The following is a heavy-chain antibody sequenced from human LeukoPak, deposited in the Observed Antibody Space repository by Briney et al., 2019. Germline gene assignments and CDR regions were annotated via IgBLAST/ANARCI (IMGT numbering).Heavy chain of an antibody. CDR1: GYSISSGYY. CDR3: ARDGVVITPEGDYYYYYYMDV. Sequence: SETLSLTCTVSGYSISSGYYWGWIRQPPGKGPEWIGSIYHSGSTYYNPSLKSRVTISVDTSKNQFSLKLSSVTAADTAVYYCARDGVVITPEGDYYYYYYMDVWGKGTTVTVSS. D-gene: IGHD3-3*01. J-gene: IGHJ6*03. CDR2: IYHSGST. V-gene: IGHV4-38-2*02.